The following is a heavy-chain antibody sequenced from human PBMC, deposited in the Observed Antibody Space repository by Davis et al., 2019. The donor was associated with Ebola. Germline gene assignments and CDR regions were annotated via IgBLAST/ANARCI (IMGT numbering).Heavy chain of an antibody. CDR3: ARNFQMATPY. D-gene: IGHD5-24*01. CDR1: GFTFSSYA. CDR2: ISSSGSYI. Sequence: PGGSLRLSCAASGFTFSSYAMSWVRQAPGKGLEWVSSISSSGSYIYYADSVRGRFTVSRDNAKNSLYLQMTSLSPDDTALYYCARNFQMATPYWGQGTLVTVSS. V-gene: IGHV3-21*06. J-gene: IGHJ4*02.